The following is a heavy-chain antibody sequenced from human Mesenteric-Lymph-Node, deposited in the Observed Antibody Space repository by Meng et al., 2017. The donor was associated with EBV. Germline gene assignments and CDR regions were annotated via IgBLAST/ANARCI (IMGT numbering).Heavy chain of an antibody. V-gene: IGHV3-21*01. CDR3: ARDPTDSSGYYGY. J-gene: IGHJ4*02. CDR2: ISSSSSYI. Sequence: EVQLVESGGGLVKPGGSLRLSCAASGFTLSSYSMNWVRQAPGKGLEWVSSISSSSSYIYYADSVKGRFTISRDNAKNSLYLQMNSLRAEDTAVYYCARDPTDSSGYYGYWGQGTLVTVSS. CDR1: GFTLSSYS. D-gene: IGHD3-22*01.